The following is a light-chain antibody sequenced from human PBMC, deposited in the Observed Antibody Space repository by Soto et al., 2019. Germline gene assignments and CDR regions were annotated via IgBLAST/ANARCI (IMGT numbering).Light chain of an antibody. CDR3: QQANSFPRT. V-gene: IGKV1D-12*01. J-gene: IGKJ5*01. CDR2: SAS. CDR1: QAISTW. Sequence: DLQMTQSPSSVSASVGDRVTITCRASQAISTWLAWYQQNPGKAPKLLIYSASNLQSGVPSRFSGSGSGTDFTLTISSLQPEDFATYYCQQANSFPRTFGQGTRLEIK.